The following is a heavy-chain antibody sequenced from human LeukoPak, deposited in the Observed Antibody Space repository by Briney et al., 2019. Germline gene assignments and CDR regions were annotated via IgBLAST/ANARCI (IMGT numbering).Heavy chain of an antibody. CDR2: IKSDGSST. Sequence: GGSLRLSCAASGFTFSSYWMHWVRQAPGKGLVWVSRIKSDGSSTNFADSVKDRFTISRDNAKNTLYLQMNSLRAEDTAVYYCARDRTLGYCSSTSCSNFDYWGQGTLVTVSS. V-gene: IGHV3-74*01. CDR3: ARDRTLGYCSSTSCSNFDY. D-gene: IGHD2-2*01. J-gene: IGHJ4*02. CDR1: GFTFSSYW.